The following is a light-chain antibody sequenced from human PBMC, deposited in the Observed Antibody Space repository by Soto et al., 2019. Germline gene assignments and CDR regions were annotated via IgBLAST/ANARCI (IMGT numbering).Light chain of an antibody. CDR1: QSVSNN. J-gene: IGKJ1*01. V-gene: IGKV3-15*01. CDR3: QQYNNWWT. Sequence: EIVMTQSPATLSVSPGERATLSCRASQSVSNNLAWYQKKPGQAPRLLIYGASTRATGIPARFSGSGSGTECTLTSSSLQSEGFAFYYCQQYNNWWTFGQGTRVDIK. CDR2: GAS.